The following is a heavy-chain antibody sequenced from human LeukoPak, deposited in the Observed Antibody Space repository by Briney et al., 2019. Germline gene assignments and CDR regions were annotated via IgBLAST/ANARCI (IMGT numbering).Heavy chain of an antibody. J-gene: IGHJ4*02. Sequence: SVKVSCKASGGTFSSYTISWVRQAPGQGLEWMGRIIPLLGIANYARKFQGRVTITADKSTSTAYMELSSLRSEDTAAYYCARARKDYDFWSCYSPFDYWGQGTLVTVSS. CDR2: IIPLLGIA. CDR3: ARARKDYDFWSCYSPFDY. CDR1: GGTFSSYT. V-gene: IGHV1-69*02. D-gene: IGHD3-3*01.